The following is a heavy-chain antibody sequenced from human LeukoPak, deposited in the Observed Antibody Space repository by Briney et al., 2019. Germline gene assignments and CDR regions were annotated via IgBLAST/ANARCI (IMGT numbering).Heavy chain of an antibody. CDR3: AKDDADYCSSTSCYSHAFDI. V-gene: IGHV3-23*01. D-gene: IGHD2-2*02. CDR1: GFTFSSYA. J-gene: IGHJ3*02. Sequence: GGSLRLSCAASGFTFSSYAMSWVRQAPGKGLEWVSAISGSGGSTYYADSVKGRFTISRDNSKNTLYLQMNSLRAEDTAVYYCAKDDADYCSSTSCYSHAFDIWGQGTMVTVSS. CDR2: ISGSGGST.